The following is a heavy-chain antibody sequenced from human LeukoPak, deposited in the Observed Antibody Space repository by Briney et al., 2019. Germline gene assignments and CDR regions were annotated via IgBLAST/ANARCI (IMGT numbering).Heavy chain of an antibody. Sequence: SETLSLTCTVSGGSISGYYWSWIRQPPGKGLEWIGSIYHSGSTYYNPSLKSRVTISVDTSKNQFSLKLSSVTAADTAVYYCARGKYYDSSGYYSYWGQGTLVTVSS. J-gene: IGHJ4*02. CDR2: IYHSGST. D-gene: IGHD3-22*01. CDR1: GGSISGYY. V-gene: IGHV4-38-2*02. CDR3: ARGKYYDSSGYYSY.